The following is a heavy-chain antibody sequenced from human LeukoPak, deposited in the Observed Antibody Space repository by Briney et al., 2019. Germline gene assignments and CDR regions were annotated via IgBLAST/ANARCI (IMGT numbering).Heavy chain of an antibody. Sequence: GGSLRLSCAASGFTFSSYAMSWARQAPGKGLEWVSAISGSGGSTYYADSVKGRFTISRDNSKNTLYLQMNSLRAEDTAVYYCAKENGVIYYYYYGMDVWGQGTTVTVSS. V-gene: IGHV3-23*01. CDR2: ISGSGGST. J-gene: IGHJ6*02. CDR3: AKENGVIYYYYYGMDV. D-gene: IGHD3-22*01. CDR1: GFTFSSYA.